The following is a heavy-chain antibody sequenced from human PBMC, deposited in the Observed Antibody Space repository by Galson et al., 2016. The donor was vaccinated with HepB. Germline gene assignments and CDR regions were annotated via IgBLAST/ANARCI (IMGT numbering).Heavy chain of an antibody. CDR2: INTDGGQT. CDR1: GGTFSSYA. Sequence: SVKVSCKASGGTFSSYAISWVRQAPGQRPEWMGWINTDGGQTKYSQKFQGRVTISRDASASATYMELSGLTSEDTAVYYCANAGYSGGWSGYWGQGTLVTVSS. D-gene: IGHD6-19*01. CDR3: ANAGYSGGWSGY. J-gene: IGHJ4*02. V-gene: IGHV1-3*04.